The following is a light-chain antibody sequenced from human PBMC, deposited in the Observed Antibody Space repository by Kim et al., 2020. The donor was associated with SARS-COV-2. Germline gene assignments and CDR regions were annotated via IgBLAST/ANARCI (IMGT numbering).Light chain of an antibody. CDR2: EVS. Sequence: GQSITNAGNGNSSDVGGYKNVAWDQKNPGKATKIMINEVSKRHSGVSNRLSGSKAGNTASLTISGHQAEDEADYYCSKNTTTSTVVFGGGTKRTVL. J-gene: IGLJ2*01. CDR1: SSDVGGYKN. V-gene: IGLV2-14*01. CDR3: SKNTTTSTVV.